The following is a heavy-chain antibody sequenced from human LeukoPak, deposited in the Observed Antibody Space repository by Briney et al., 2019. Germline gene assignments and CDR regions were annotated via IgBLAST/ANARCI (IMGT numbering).Heavy chain of an antibody. CDR2: INHSGST. Sequence: KSSETLSLTCAVYGGSFSGYYWSWIRQPPGKGLEWIGEINHSGSTNYNPSLKSRVTISVDTSKNQFSLKLSSVTAADTAVYYCAREGYYGSGSLDYWGQGTLVTVSS. V-gene: IGHV4-34*01. CDR1: GGSFSGYY. D-gene: IGHD3-10*01. J-gene: IGHJ4*02. CDR3: AREGYYGSGSLDY.